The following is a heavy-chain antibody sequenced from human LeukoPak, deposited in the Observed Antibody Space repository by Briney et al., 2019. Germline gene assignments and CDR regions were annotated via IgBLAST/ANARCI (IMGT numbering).Heavy chain of an antibody. Sequence: GSLRLSCTDSGVTFRRYSLNWVGQAPGKELEWVSASGTSGDTYYRDSVKGRFTISRDNAKNTVYLQMSSLRVEDTAVYYCAQKTPGHHPFDYWGQGILVIVSS. CDR1: GVTFRRYS. CDR3: AQKTPGHHPFDY. J-gene: IGHJ4*02. D-gene: IGHD2-8*02. CDR2: SGTSGDT. V-gene: IGHV3-23*01.